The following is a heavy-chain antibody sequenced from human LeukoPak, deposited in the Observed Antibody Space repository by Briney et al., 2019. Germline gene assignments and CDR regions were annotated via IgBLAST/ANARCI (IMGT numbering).Heavy chain of an antibody. V-gene: IGHV3-21*01. CDR2: IISDGSYI. CDR1: GFTFSSYS. J-gene: IGHJ4*02. CDR3: ARGSSVVPAPIPDY. D-gene: IGHD2-15*01. Sequence: GGSLRLSCAASGFTFSSYSMNWVRQAPGKGLEWVSSIISDGSYIYYADSVKGRFTISRDSAKNSLYLQMNSLRAEDTAVYYCARGSSVVPAPIPDYWGQGTLVTVSS.